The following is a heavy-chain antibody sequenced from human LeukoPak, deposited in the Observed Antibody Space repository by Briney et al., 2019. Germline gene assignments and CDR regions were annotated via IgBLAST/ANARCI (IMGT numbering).Heavy chain of an antibody. CDR1: GGSFSGYY. V-gene: IGHV4-34*01. D-gene: IGHD3-22*01. CDR3: ARQLHYYDSSGHDAFDI. CDR2: INHSGST. Sequence: SETLPLTCAVYGGSFSGYYWSWIRQPPGKGLEWIGEINHSGSTNYNPSLKSRVTISVDTSKNQFSLKLSSVTAADTAVYYCARQLHYYDSSGHDAFDIWGQGTMVTVSS. J-gene: IGHJ3*02.